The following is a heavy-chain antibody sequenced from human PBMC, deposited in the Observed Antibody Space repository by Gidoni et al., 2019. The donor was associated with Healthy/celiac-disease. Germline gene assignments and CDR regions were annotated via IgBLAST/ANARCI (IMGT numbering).Heavy chain of an antibody. CDR3: ARGRISRQALGRAVTTYGFDY. CDR1: GGSFSGYY. CDR2: INHSGST. Sequence: QVQLQQWGAGLLKPSETLSLTCAVYGGSFSGYYWSWIRQPPRKGLEWIGEINHSGSTNYNPSLKSRVTISVDTSKNQFSLKLSSVTAADTAVYYCARGRISRQALGRAVTTYGFDYWGQGTLVTVSS. D-gene: IGHD4-17*01. V-gene: IGHV4-34*01. J-gene: IGHJ4*02.